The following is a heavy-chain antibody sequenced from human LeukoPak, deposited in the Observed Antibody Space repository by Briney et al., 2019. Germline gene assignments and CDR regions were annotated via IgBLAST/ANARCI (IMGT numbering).Heavy chain of an antibody. V-gene: IGHV1-18*01. CDR3: ARVSVGATAVLH. CDR2: ISAYNGNT. D-gene: IGHD1-26*01. CDR1: GYTFTSYG. Sequence: ASVKVSCKASGYTFTSYGISWVRQATGQGLEWMGWISAYNGNTNYAQKLQGRVTMTTDTSTSTAYMELRSLRSDDTAVYYCARVSVGATAVLHWGQGTLVTVSS. J-gene: IGHJ1*01.